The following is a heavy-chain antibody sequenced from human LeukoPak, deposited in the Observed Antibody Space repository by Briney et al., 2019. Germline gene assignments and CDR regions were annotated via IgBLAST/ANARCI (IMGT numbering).Heavy chain of an antibody. Sequence: GGSLRLSCAASGFTFSSYWMSWVRQAPGKGLEWVANIKQDGSEKYYVDSVKGRSTISRDNAKNSLYLQMNSLRAEDTAVYYCARDDPPTLYCSSTSCYRYYYYGMDVWGQGTTVTVSS. CDR1: GFTFSSYW. CDR2: IKQDGSEK. V-gene: IGHV3-7*01. CDR3: ARDDPPTLYCSSTSCYRYYYYGMDV. J-gene: IGHJ6*02. D-gene: IGHD2-2*01.